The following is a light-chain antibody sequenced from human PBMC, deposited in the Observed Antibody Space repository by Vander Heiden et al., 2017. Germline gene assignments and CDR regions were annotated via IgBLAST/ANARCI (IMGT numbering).Light chain of an antibody. Sequence: QSVLPQPPSVSAAPGQKVTISCSGTNSNIGKNFVSWYQQLPGTAPKLLIYDNNKRPSGIPDRFSASKSGASATLDITGLQTGDEADFYCGTWDSSLNAGVFGGGTRLTVL. CDR2: DNN. J-gene: IGLJ3*02. CDR1: NSNIGKNF. V-gene: IGLV1-51*01. CDR3: GTWDSSLNAGV.